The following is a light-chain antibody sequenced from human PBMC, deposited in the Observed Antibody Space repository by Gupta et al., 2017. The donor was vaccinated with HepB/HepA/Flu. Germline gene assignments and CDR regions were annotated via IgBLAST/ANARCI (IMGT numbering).Light chain of an antibody. CDR2: AAS. V-gene: IGKV1-39*01. CDR1: QSISSS. CDR3: QQSYSIPWT. Sequence: DIQMTQSPSSLSASVGDRVTITCRASQSISSSLNWYQHKPGKAPKLLIYAASSLQSGVPSRFSSSGSGTDFTLTISSLQPEDFATYYCQQSYSIPWTFGQGTKVEIK. J-gene: IGKJ1*01.